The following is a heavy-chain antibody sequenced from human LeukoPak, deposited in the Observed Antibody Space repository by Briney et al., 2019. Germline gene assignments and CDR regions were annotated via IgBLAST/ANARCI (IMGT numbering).Heavy chain of an antibody. D-gene: IGHD1-14*01. J-gene: IGHJ3*02. CDR2: SNSDGSST. CDR1: GFTFKTYW. V-gene: IGHV3-74*01. CDR3: GRDLKGPVNDVFDM. Sequence: GGSLRLSCAATGFTFKTYWMHWVRQAPGKGLVWVSHSNSDGSSTSYADSVRGRFPISRDNAKNTLYLQMNSLRDEDTAVYYCGRDLKGPVNDVFDMWGQGTMVTVSS.